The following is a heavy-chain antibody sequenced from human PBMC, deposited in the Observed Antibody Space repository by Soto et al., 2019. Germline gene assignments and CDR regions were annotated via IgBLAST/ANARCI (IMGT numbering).Heavy chain of an antibody. D-gene: IGHD5-18*01. Sequence: EVQLLESGGGLVQPGRSLRLSCAASGFTFSNYAMSWLRQPPGKGLEWVSAISGSGDRTYYADSVKGRFTISRDNSKNTLYLQMNSLRAEDSAVYYCVKERSGHSYADSWGQGTLVTVSS. CDR2: ISGSGDRT. CDR1: GFTFSNYA. J-gene: IGHJ4*02. CDR3: VKERSGHSYADS. V-gene: IGHV3-23*01.